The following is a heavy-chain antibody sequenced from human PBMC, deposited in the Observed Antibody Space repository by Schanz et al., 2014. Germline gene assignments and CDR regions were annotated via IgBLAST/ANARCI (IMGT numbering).Heavy chain of an antibody. Sequence: QLVGSGGGLIQPGGSLRLSCAASGFTFSSYSMNWVRQVPGKGLEWVSSISHSGGSKYYADSVKGRFTISRDNSENTLYLQMNSLSADDTAVFYCAKGMGYCSGGTCYDYYYYGLDVWGQGTTVTVSS. J-gene: IGHJ6*02. V-gene: IGHV3-23*04. D-gene: IGHD2-15*01. CDR2: ISHSGGSK. CDR1: GFTFSSYS. CDR3: AKGMGYCSGGTCYDYYYYGLDV.